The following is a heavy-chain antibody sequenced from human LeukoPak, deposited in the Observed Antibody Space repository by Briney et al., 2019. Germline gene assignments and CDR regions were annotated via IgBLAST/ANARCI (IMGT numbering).Heavy chain of an antibody. CDR1: GGSISSGGYS. D-gene: IGHD2-2*01. J-gene: IGHJ5*02. CDR2: IYHSGST. Sequence: SQTLSLTCAVSGGSISSGGYSWSWIRQPPGKGLEWIGYIYHSGSTYYNPSLKSRVTISVDRSKNQFSLKLSSVTAADTAVYYCARCSSTSPNWSDPWGQGTLVTVSS. V-gene: IGHV4-30-2*01. CDR3: ARCSSTSPNWSDP.